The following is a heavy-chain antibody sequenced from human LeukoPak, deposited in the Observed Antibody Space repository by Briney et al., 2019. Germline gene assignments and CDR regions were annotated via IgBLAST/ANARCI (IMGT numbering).Heavy chain of an antibody. J-gene: IGHJ4*02. D-gene: IGHD5-18*01. V-gene: IGHV3-48*03. CDR1: GLTFSSYE. CDR2: ISSSGSTI. Sequence: GGSLRLSGAASGLTFSSYEMNWVRAAPGKGLEWGSYISSSGSTIYYADSLNGRFTISRDTAKNSPYLQMHRLRAEDTAAYYCAIDITVMDTAMVPPYWGQGTLVTVPS. CDR3: AIDITVMDTAMVPPY.